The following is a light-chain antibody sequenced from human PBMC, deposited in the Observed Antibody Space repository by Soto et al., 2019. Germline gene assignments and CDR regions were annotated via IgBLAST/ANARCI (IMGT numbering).Light chain of an antibody. Sequence: EIVLTQSPGTLSLSPGERATLSCRASQSVSTNYLAWYQQKPGQAPRLLIYDASSRASGIPDRFSGSGSGTEFALTISRLESEDFAVYYCQQYGSSPRTFSQGTKVEIK. CDR3: QQYGSSPRT. J-gene: IGKJ1*01. V-gene: IGKV3-20*01. CDR1: QSVSTNY. CDR2: DAS.